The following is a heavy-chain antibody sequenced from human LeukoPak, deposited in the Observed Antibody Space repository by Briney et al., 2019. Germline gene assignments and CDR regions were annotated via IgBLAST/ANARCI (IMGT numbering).Heavy chain of an antibody. CDR3: ARGDYYDSSGFRFYP. CDR2: IYHSGST. J-gene: IGHJ5*02. D-gene: IGHD3-22*01. CDR1: GGSISSGGYS. V-gene: IGHV4-30-2*01. Sequence: PSQTLSLTCAVSGGSISSGGYSWSWIRQPRGKGLEWIGYIYHSGSTYYNPSLKSRVTISVDRSKIHFSLNLSSVTAADTAVYYCARGDYYDSSGFRFYPWGQGTLVTVSS.